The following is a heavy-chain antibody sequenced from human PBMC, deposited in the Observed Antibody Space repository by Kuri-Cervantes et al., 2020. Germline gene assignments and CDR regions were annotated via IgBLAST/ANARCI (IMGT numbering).Heavy chain of an antibody. CDR2: INPSGGST. Sequence: ASVKVSCKASGYTFTSYYMHWVRQAPGQGLEWMGIINPSGGSTSYAQKFQGRVTMTRDTSTSTVYMELSSLRSEDTAVYYCARDGVQLWLRGNWFDPRGQGTLVTVSS. J-gene: IGHJ5*02. CDR3: ARDGVQLWLRGNWFDP. V-gene: IGHV1-46*01. D-gene: IGHD5-18*01. CDR1: GYTFTSYY.